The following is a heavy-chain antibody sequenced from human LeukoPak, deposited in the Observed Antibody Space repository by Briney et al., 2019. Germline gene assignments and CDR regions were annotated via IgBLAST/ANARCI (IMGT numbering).Heavy chain of an antibody. Sequence: GGSLRLSCAASGFTFSSYAMHWVCQAPGKGLEWVAVISYDGSNKYYADSVKGRFTISRDNSKSTLYLQMNSLRAEDTAVYYCARDQRARRIDYWGQGTLVTVSS. CDR1: GFTFSSYA. J-gene: IGHJ4*02. CDR3: ARDQRARRIDY. CDR2: ISYDGSNK. V-gene: IGHV3-30*04.